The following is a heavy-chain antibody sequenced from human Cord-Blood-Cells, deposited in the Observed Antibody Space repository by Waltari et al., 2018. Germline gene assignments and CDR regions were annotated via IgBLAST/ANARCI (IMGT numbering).Heavy chain of an antibody. D-gene: IGHD7-27*01. CDR2: ISYDGSNK. V-gene: IGHV3-30-3*01. J-gene: IGHJ3*02. Sequence: QVQLVESGGGVVQPGRSLRLSCAASGFTFSSYAMHWVRQAPGKGLEWVAVISYDGSNKYYADSVKGRFTISRDNSKNTLYLQMNSLRAEDTAVYYCAREGNWGWAFDIWGQGTMVTVSS. CDR3: AREGNWGWAFDI. CDR1: GFTFSSYA.